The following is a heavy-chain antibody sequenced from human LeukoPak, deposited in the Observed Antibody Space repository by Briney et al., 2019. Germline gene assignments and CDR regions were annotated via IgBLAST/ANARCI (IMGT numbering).Heavy chain of an antibody. J-gene: IGHJ6*02. CDR1: GFTFSNAW. D-gene: IGHD6-13*01. Sequence: GGSLRLSCAASGFTFSNAWMNWVRQAPGKGLEWVGRIKSKTDTGTTDYAAPVKGRFTISRDDSKNTLYLQINSLKTEDTAVYYCTTVGAAGRIGYYYYGMDVWGQGTTVTVSS. CDR3: TTVGAAGRIGYYYYGMDV. CDR2: IKSKTDTGTT. V-gene: IGHV3-15*07.